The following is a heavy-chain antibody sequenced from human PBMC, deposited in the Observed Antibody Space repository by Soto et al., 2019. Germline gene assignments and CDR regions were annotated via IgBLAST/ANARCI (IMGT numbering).Heavy chain of an antibody. CDR2: INPSGGST. Sequence: ASVKVSCKASGYTFTSYYMHWVRQAPGQGPEWMGIINPSGGSTSYAQKFQGRVTMTRDTSTSTVYMELSSLRSEDTAVYYCARDLPAAGTIGAWNYYYYMDVWGKGTTVTVSS. J-gene: IGHJ6*03. CDR1: GYTFTSYY. V-gene: IGHV1-46*01. D-gene: IGHD6-13*01. CDR3: ARDLPAAGTIGAWNYYYYMDV.